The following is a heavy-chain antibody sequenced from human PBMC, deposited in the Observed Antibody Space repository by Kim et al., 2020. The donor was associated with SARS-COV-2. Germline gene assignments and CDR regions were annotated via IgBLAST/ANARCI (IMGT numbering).Heavy chain of an antibody. V-gene: IGHV3-74*01. CDR2: SST. Sequence: SSTGCADSVKCRSTISRDNANNTLYLQMNSLRLEDTAGYYCARGYGSGTNYWGQGTLVTVST. J-gene: IGHJ4*02. D-gene: IGHD3-10*01. CDR3: ARGYGSGTNY.